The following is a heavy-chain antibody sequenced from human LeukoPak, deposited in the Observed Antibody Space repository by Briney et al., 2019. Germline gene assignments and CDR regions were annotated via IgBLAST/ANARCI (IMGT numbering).Heavy chain of an antibody. J-gene: IGHJ3*02. CDR1: GYTYTRYY. CDR2: INPNSGGT. CDR3: ARERRSARAFDI. V-gene: IGHV1-2*04. D-gene: IGHD6-25*01. Sequence: GASVKVSCKASGYTYTRYYMQWVRQAAGQGVEWMGWINPNSGGTNYAQKFQGWVTMTRDTSISTAYMELSRLRSDDTAVYYCARERRSARAFDIWGQATMVTVSS.